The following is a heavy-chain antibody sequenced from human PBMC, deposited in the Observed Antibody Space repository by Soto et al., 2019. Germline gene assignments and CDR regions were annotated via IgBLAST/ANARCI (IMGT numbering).Heavy chain of an antibody. CDR3: ARVSPLPLTGYYIDY. Sequence: GGSLRLSCAASGFTFSSYWMHWVRQAPGKGLVWVSRINSDGSSASYADSLKGRFTISSDNAKNTLYLQMNSLRAEDTAVYYCARVSPLPLTGYYIDYWGQGTLVTVSS. CDR2: INSDGSSA. V-gene: IGHV3-74*01. D-gene: IGHD3-9*01. CDR1: GFTFSSYW. J-gene: IGHJ4*02.